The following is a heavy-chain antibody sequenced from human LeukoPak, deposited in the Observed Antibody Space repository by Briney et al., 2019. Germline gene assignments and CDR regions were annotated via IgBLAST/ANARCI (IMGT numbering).Heavy chain of an antibody. CDR2: IIPILGIA. V-gene: IGHV1-69*04. CDR1: GGTFSSYA. J-gene: IGHJ5*02. CDR3: ARDRALGWELLKDWFDP. D-gene: IGHD1-26*01. Sequence: GASVKVSCKASGGTFSSYAISWVRQAPGQGLEWMGRIIPILGIANYAQKFQGRVTITADKSTSTAYMELSSLRSEDTAVYYCARDRALGWELLKDWFDPWGQGTLVTVSS.